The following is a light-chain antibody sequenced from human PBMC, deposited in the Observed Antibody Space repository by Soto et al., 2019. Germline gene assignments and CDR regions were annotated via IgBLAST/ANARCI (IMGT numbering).Light chain of an antibody. J-gene: IGLJ1*01. CDR1: SSDVGGYNS. V-gene: IGLV2-11*01. Sequence: QSALTQPRSVSGSPGQSVTVSCIGTSSDVGGYNSVSWYQEHPGKAPKLMIYDVIKRPSGVPDRFSGSKSGNTASLTISGLQSEDEADYYCISYTSDDVRYVFGTGTKVTVL. CDR2: DVI. CDR3: ISYTSDDVRYV.